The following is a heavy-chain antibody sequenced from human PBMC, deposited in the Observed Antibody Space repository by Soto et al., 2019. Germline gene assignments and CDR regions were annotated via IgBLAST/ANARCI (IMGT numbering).Heavy chain of an antibody. Sequence: GESLKISCKGSGYSFTSYWIGWVRQMPGKGLEWMGIIYPGDSDTRYSPSFQGQVTISADKSISTAYLQWSSLKASDTAMYYCARLYGGLDCSGGSCQSYYYYYYGMDVWGQGTTVTVSS. CDR3: ARLYGGLDCSGGSCQSYYYYYYGMDV. D-gene: IGHD2-15*01. V-gene: IGHV5-51*01. CDR2: IYPGDSDT. J-gene: IGHJ6*02. CDR1: GYSFTSYW.